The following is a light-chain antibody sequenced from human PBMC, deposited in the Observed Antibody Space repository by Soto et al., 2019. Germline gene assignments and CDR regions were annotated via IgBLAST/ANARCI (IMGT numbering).Light chain of an antibody. J-gene: IGLJ1*01. CDR3: SSYTSISTHV. Sequence: QSVLTQPASVSGSPGQSITISCTGTSSDVGGYNFVSWYQQHPDKAPKLMIYDVTNRPSGVSNRFSGSKSGNTASLTLSGLQAQEQADYYCSSYTSISTHVFGTGTKVT. CDR2: DVT. V-gene: IGLV2-14*01. CDR1: SSDVGGYNF.